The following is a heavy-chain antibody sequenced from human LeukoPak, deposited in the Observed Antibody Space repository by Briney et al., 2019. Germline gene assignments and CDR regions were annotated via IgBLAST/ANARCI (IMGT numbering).Heavy chain of an antibody. V-gene: IGHV3-23*01. CDR2: VSGSDGST. CDR3: ARSHSAAAATGY. CDR1: GFTFSSYA. D-gene: IGHD6-13*01. J-gene: IGHJ4*02. Sequence: PGRSLRLSCAASGFTFSSYAMRCVRQAPGKGLDCVSPVSGSDGSTYYADSVNGRFTISRENSNNTLYLQMNSQRAEDTAVYYCARSHSAAAATGYWGQGTLVSVSS.